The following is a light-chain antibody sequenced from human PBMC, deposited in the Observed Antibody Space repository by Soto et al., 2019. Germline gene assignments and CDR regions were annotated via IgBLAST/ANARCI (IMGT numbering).Light chain of an antibody. CDR1: QSVPGNY. CDR3: QQCTSPPWT. CDR2: GVS. V-gene: IGKV3-20*01. Sequence: EIVLTQSPGTLSLSPGERATLSCRASQSVPGNYLAWLQQKPGQAPRVLIYGVSMRATGIPDRFSGSGSGTDFTLTISRLEPEDFAVYFCQQCTSPPWTLGQGTKVETK. J-gene: IGKJ1*01.